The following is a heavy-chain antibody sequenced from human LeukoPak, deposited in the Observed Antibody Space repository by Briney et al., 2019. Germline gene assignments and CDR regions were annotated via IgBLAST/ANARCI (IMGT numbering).Heavy chain of an antibody. CDR1: GDSISVYY. D-gene: IGHD5-18*01. Sequence: ETLSLTCSVSGDSISVYYWSWIRQPPGKGLEWVSAISGSGGSTYYADSVKGRFTISRDNSKNTLYLQMNSLRAEDTALYYCAKDADTAMITFFGYWGQGTLVTVSS. CDR3: AKDADTAMITFFGY. J-gene: IGHJ4*02. V-gene: IGHV3-23*01. CDR2: ISGSGGST.